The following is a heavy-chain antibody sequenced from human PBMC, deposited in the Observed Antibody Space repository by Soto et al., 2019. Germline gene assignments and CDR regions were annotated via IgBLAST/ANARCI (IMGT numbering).Heavy chain of an antibody. CDR2: INAGNGNT. CDR3: ARAPQYYYDSSGYDY. V-gene: IGHV1-3*01. J-gene: IGHJ4*02. CDR1: GYTFTSYA. Sequence: ASVKVSCTASGYTFTSYAMHWVRQAPGQRLEWMGWINAGNGNTKYSQKFQGRVTITRDTSASTAYMELSSLRSEDTAVYYCARAPQYYYDSSGYDYWGQGTLVTVSS. D-gene: IGHD3-22*01.